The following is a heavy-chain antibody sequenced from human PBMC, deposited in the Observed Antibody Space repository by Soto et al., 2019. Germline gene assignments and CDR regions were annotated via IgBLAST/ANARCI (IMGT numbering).Heavy chain of an antibody. Sequence: GKGLEWVSLISWDGGSTYYADSVKGRFTISRDNSKNSLYLQMNSLRTEDTALYYCAKDIKFYYDSSGPRVTYFDYWGQGTLVSVSS. J-gene: IGHJ4*02. CDR3: AKDIKFYYDSSGPRVTYFDY. D-gene: IGHD3-22*01. V-gene: IGHV3-43*01. CDR2: ISWDGGST.